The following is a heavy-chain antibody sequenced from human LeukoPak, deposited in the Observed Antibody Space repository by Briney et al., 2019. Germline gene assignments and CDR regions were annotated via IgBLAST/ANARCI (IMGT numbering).Heavy chain of an antibody. CDR1: GFTFSSYA. J-gene: IGHJ6*03. CDR2: ISYDGSNK. Sequence: GGSLRLSCAASGFTFSSYAMHWVRQAPGKGLEWVAVISYDGSNKYYADSVKGRFTISRDNSKNTLYLQMNSLRAEDTAVYYCAREGSSGWRYYYYYMDVWGKGTTVTVSS. V-gene: IGHV3-30*04. CDR3: AREGSSGWRYYYYYMDV. D-gene: IGHD6-19*01.